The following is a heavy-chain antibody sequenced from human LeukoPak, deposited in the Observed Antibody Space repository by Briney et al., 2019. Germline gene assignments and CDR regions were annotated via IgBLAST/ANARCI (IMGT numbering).Heavy chain of an antibody. CDR1: GGSFSGYY. Sequence: SETLSLTCAVYGGSFSGYYWSWIRQPPGKGLEWIGEINHSGSTNYNPSLMSRVTISVDTSKNQFSLKLSSVTAADTAVYYCARESATAIYDYWGQGTLVTVSS. V-gene: IGHV4-34*01. J-gene: IGHJ4*02. D-gene: IGHD2-2*02. CDR2: INHSGST. CDR3: ARESATAIYDY.